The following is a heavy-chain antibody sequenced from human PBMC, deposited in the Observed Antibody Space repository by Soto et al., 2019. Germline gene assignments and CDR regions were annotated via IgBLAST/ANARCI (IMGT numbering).Heavy chain of an antibody. D-gene: IGHD3-3*01. CDR1: GGSISSSSYY. V-gene: IGHV4-39*01. CDR2: IYYSGST. CDR3: ARQFGRTYYDFWSGYYTGTADY. J-gene: IGHJ4*02. Sequence: SETLSLTCTVSGGSISSSSYYWGWIRQPPGKRQEWIGSIYYSGSTYYNPSLKSRVTISVDTSKNQFSLKLSSVTAADTAVYYCARQFGRTYYDFWSGYYTGTADYWGQGTLVTVCS.